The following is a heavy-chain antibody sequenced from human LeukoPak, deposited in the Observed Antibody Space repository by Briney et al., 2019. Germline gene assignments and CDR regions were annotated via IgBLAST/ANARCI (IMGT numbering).Heavy chain of an antibody. D-gene: IGHD3-16*02. J-gene: IGHJ4*02. Sequence: PGGSLRLSCAASGFTFSSYWMSWVRQAPGKGLEWVANIKQDGSEKYYVDSVKGRFTISKDNDKNSLFLQMTSLRAEDTAVYYCARVGGRYSPLGYWGQGTLVTVSS. V-gene: IGHV3-7*01. CDR2: IKQDGSEK. CDR1: GFTFSSYW. CDR3: ARVGGRYSPLGY.